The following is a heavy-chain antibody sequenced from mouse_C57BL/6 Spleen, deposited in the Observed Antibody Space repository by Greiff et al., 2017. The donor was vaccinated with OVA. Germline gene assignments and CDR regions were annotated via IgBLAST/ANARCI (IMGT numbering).Heavy chain of an antibody. J-gene: IGHJ3*01. CDR3: ARDGGYGGAWFAY. CDR1: GFTFSDFY. V-gene: IGHV7-1*01. Sequence: EVQVVESGGGLVQSGRSLRLSCATSGFTFSDFYMEWVRQAPGKGLEWIAASRNKANDYTTEYSASVKGRFIVSRDTSQSILYLQMNALRAEDTAIYYCARDGGYGGAWFAYWGQGTLVTVSA. D-gene: IGHD1-2*01. CDR2: SRNKANDYTT.